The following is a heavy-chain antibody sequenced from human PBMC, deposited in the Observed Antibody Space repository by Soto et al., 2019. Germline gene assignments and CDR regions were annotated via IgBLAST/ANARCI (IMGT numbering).Heavy chain of an antibody. CDR1: GASITTYY. Sequence: LSLTCAVSGASITTYYWSWIRQPAGQGMEWIGRISPRGYTVYNPSPESRVTMSVDTSKNQFSLNLESVTAADTAVYYCARDSPPIDYWGQGTLVTVSS. CDR2: ISPRGYT. V-gene: IGHV4-4*07. J-gene: IGHJ4*02. CDR3: ARDSPPIDY.